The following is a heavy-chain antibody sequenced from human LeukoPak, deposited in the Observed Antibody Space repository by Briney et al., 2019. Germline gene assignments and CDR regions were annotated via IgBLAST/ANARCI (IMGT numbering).Heavy chain of an antibody. V-gene: IGHV3-53*01. J-gene: IGHJ4*02. D-gene: IGHD2-15*01. Sequence: GGSLRLSCAASGFTVSSNYMTWVRQAPGKGLEWVSFIYSGAATDYADSVKGRFTISTDSSKNTLYLQMNSLRADDTAMYYCARGFCSGGTCFDYWGQGTLVTVSS. CDR1: GFTVSSNY. CDR3: ARGFCSGGTCFDY. CDR2: IYSGAAT.